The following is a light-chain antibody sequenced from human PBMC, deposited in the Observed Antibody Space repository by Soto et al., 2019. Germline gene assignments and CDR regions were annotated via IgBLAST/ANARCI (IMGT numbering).Light chain of an antibody. J-gene: IGLJ1*01. Sequence: QSVLTQPPSASGSPGQSVTISCTGTSSDVGAYNYVSWYQQLPGKAPKLIFYEVSKRPSGVPDRFSGSKSGNTASLTVSGLQAEDEADYYCTSYAGTYSFFYVFGTGTKLTVL. CDR3: TSYAGTYSFFYV. V-gene: IGLV2-8*01. CDR2: EVS. CDR1: SSDVGAYNY.